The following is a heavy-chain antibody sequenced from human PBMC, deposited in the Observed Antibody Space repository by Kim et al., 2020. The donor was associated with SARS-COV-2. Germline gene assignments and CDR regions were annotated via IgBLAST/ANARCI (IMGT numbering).Heavy chain of an antibody. CDR3: AAVLSLRFGVATRSFDY. CDR2: FDREDHET. D-gene: IGHD3-10*01. Sequence: ASVKVSCKVSRYRLTELSIHWVRQTPGKGLEWMGSFDREDHETIYAQTFQGRVTMTEDTSTDTAYMDLRSLRSEDTALYFCAAVLSLRFGVATRSFDYWGQGTLVTVSS. J-gene: IGHJ4*02. CDR1: RYRLTELS. V-gene: IGHV1-24*01.